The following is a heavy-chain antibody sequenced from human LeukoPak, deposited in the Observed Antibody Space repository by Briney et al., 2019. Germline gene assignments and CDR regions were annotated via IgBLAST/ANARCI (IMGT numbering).Heavy chain of an antibody. Sequence: GGSLRLSCAASGFTFSNYGMHWVRQAPGKGLEEGAVISHDTTYRNYADSVKGRFSVSRDNSKNALYPQLNSLRGEDTAVYYCARDIDYGGKRWFDAWGQGTLVTVSS. V-gene: IGHV3-30*03. CDR1: GFTFSNYG. D-gene: IGHD4-23*01. J-gene: IGHJ5*02. CDR2: ISHDTTYR. CDR3: ARDIDYGGKRWFDA.